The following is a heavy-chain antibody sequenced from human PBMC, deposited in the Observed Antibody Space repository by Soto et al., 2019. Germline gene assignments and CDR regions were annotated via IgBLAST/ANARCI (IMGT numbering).Heavy chain of an antibody. Sequence: QVHLVQSGAEVKRPGSSVKVSCKASGGTFSFYSIGWVRQAPGQGLEWMGRIISAFASSNSAQKFRGRVSMTADESTGTAYMELTSLTSADTGVYYCVVDCSGGTCSGTPYGLGVWGGGTTVVVSS. J-gene: IGHJ6*04. CDR1: GGTFSFYS. CDR3: VVDCSGGTCSGTPYGLGV. CDR2: IISAFASS. V-gene: IGHV1-69*01. D-gene: IGHD2-15*01.